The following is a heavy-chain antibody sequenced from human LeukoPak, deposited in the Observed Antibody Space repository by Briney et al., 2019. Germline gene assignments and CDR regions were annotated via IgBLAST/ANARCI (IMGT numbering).Heavy chain of an antibody. CDR2: IYYSGST. J-gene: IGHJ4*02. CDR1: GGSISSYY. V-gene: IGHV4-59*01. CDR3: ARGTGSNRFDY. D-gene: IGHD3-10*01. Sequence: PSETLSHTCTVSGGSISSYYWSWIRQPPEKGLEWIGYIYYSGSTNYSPSLKSRVTISVDTSKNQFSLKLSSVTAADTAIYYCARGTGSNRFDYWGQGTLVTVSS.